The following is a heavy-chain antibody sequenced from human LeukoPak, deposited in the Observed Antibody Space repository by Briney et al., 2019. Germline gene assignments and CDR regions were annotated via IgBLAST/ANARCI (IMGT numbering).Heavy chain of an antibody. V-gene: IGHV3-23*01. CDR2: ITAGGDNI. D-gene: IGHD3-22*01. CDR3: AYYDSSGYYYGRLRY. J-gene: IGHJ4*02. Sequence: GGSLRLSCAASGFHFSSHAMTWVRQTPTKGLEWVSSITAGGDNIQYADSVKGRFTISSDNSKNTLFLQMNSLRAEDTAIYFCAYYDSSGYYYGRLRYWGQGTPVTVSS. CDR1: GFHFSSHA.